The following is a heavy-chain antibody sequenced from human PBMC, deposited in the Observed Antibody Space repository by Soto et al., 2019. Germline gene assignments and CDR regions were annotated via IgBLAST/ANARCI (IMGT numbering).Heavy chain of an antibody. J-gene: IGHJ4*02. D-gene: IGHD6-19*01. CDR1: GYTFTSYG. V-gene: IGHV1-18*01. Sequence: ASVKVSCKASGYTFTSYGIIWVRQAPGQGLEWMGWISAYNGNTNYAQKLQGRVTMTTDTSTSTAYMELRSLRSDDTAVYYCARVFLDEYSSGWTENFDYWGQGTLVTVSS. CDR3: ARVFLDEYSSGWTENFDY. CDR2: ISAYNGNT.